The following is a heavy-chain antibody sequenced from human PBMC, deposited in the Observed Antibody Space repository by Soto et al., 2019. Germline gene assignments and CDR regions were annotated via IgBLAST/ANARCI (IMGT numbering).Heavy chain of an antibody. CDR3: ASYRYSSSSGFDS. CDR1: GGSISSGGYS. D-gene: IGHD6-13*01. Sequence: SETLSLTCAVSGGSISSGGYSWSWIRQPPGKGLEWIVYIYHSGSTYYNPSLKSRVTISVDTSKNQFSLNLNSVTAADTAVYYCASYRYSSSSGFDSWGQGTLVTVSS. J-gene: IGHJ4*02. V-gene: IGHV4-30-2*02. CDR2: IYHSGST.